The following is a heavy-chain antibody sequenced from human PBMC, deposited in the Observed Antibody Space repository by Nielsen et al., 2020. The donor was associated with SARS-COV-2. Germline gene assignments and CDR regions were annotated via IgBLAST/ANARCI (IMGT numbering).Heavy chain of an antibody. J-gene: IGHJ4*02. CDR1: GYTFTNYA. CDR2: INTKTGNP. V-gene: IGHV7-4-1*02. CDR3: TRLRYGNQDY. D-gene: IGHD3-9*01. Sequence: ASVKVSCKASGYTFTNYAMSWVRQAPGQGLEWMGWINTKTGNPTYAQGFTGRFVFSLDTSVSTAYLQISSLKPEDTAVYYCTRLRYGNQDYWGQGTLVTVSS.